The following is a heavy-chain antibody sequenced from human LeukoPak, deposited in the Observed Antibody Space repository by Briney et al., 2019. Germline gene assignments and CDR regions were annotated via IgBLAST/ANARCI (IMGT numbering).Heavy chain of an antibody. CDR1: GGSISSYY. D-gene: IGHD6-13*01. CDR3: ASDRQQLPLDY. CDR2: IYYSGST. Sequence: SETLSLTCTDSGGSISSYYWSWIRQPPGKGLEWIGYIYYSGSTNYNPSLKSRVTISVDTSKNQFSLKLSSVTAADTAVYYCASDRQQLPLDYWGQGTLVTVSS. J-gene: IGHJ4*02. V-gene: IGHV4-59*12.